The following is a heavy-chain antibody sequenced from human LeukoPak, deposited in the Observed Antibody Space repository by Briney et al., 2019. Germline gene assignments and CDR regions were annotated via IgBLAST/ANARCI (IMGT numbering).Heavy chain of an antibody. V-gene: IGHV4-38-2*01. J-gene: IGHJ5*02. CDR2: INHSGST. CDR3: ARGLRGRWFDP. Sequence: PSETLSLTCAVSGYSISSGYYWGWIRQPPGKGLEWIGEINHSGSTNYNPSLKSRVTISVDTSKNQFSLKLSSVTAADTAVYYCARGLRGRWFDPWGQGTLVTVSS. CDR1: GYSISSGYY.